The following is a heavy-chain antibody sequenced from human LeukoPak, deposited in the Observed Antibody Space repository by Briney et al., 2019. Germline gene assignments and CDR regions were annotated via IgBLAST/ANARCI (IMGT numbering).Heavy chain of an antibody. J-gene: IGHJ5*02. D-gene: IGHD2-15*01. V-gene: IGHV3-20*04. CDR3: ARTSDGSWFDP. CDR1: GFTFDDYG. CDR2: INWNGGNT. Sequence: GGSLRLSCAASGFTFDDYGMSWVRHGPGKGLEWVSGINWNGGNTVYADSVKGRFTIFRDNAKNSLYLEMDSLRVEDTALYYCARTSDGSWFDPWGQGTLVTVSS.